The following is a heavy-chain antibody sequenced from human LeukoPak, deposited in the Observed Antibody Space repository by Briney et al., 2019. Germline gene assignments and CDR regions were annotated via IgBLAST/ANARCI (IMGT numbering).Heavy chain of an antibody. Sequence: SETLSLTCAVYGGSFSGYYWSWIRQPPGKGLEWIGEINHSGSTNYNPSLKSRVTVSVDTSKNQFSLKLSSVTAADTAVYYCARGGCSSSWRRVYYMDVWGKGTTVTVSS. D-gene: IGHD6-13*01. CDR2: INHSGST. CDR1: GGSFSGYY. CDR3: ARGGCSSSWRRVYYMDV. J-gene: IGHJ6*03. V-gene: IGHV4-34*01.